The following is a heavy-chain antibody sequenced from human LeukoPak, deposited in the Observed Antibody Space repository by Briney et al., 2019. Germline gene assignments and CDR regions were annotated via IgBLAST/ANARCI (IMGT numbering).Heavy chain of an antibody. V-gene: IGHV3-23*01. CDR2: VSGSGSNT. Sequence: PGGSLRLSCAASGFTFSRYDMSWVRQAPGKGLGWVSAVSGSGSNTYYTDSAKGRFTISRDNSKNTLYLQMNSLRAEDTAVYYCAKGGGGYLDYWGQGSLVTVSS. J-gene: IGHJ4*02. CDR1: GFTFSRYD. D-gene: IGHD3-10*01. CDR3: AKGGGGYLDY.